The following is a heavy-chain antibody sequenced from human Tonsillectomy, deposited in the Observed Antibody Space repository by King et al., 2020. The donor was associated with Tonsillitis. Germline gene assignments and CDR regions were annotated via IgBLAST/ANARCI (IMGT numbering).Heavy chain of an antibody. J-gene: IGHJ4*02. CDR3: ARQGLVVVPAAIPYFDY. CDR1: GGSISSSSYY. D-gene: IGHD2-2*01. CDR2: IYYSGST. V-gene: IGHV4-39*07. Sequence: QLQESGPGLVKPSETLSLTCTVSGGSISSSSYYWGWIRQPPGKGLEWIGSIYYSGSTYYNPSLKSRVTISVDTSKNQFSLKLSSVTAADTAVYYCARQGLVVVPAAIPYFDYWGQGTLVTVSS.